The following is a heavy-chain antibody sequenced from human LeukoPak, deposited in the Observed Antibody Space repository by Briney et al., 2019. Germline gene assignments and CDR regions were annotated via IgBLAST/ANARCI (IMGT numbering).Heavy chain of an antibody. CDR1: GYTFTSYD. D-gene: IGHD3-22*01. Sequence: ASVKVSCKASGYTFTSYDINWVRQATGQGLEWMGWMNPDSGNTGYAQKFQGRVTMTRNTSISTAYMELSSLRSEDTAVYYCARENDSSGPPGLDYYYGMDVWGQGTTVTVSS. CDR3: ARENDSSGPPGLDYYYGMDV. J-gene: IGHJ6*02. CDR2: MNPDSGNT. V-gene: IGHV1-8*01.